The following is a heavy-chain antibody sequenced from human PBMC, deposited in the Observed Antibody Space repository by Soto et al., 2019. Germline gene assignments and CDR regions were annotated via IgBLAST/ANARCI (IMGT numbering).Heavy chain of an antibody. J-gene: IGHJ4*02. Sequence: SETLSLTCTVSGGSIYRSGYYWGWIRQPPGRGLEWIGNIDYNGVTYSNPSLKSRVTISRDTSKNQFSLKLTSVTAADTALYYCGKVLVGATGHTDSDSWGQGTLVTSPQ. CDR2: IDYNGVT. V-gene: IGHV4-39*01. CDR1: GGSIYRSGYY. D-gene: IGHD2-15*01. CDR3: GKVLVGATGHTDSDS.